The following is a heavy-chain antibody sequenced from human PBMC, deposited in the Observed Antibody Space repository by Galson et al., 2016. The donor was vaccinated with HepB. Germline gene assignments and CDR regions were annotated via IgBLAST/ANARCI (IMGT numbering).Heavy chain of an antibody. CDR3: ARARDRYGSGGPLDY. Sequence: LRLSCAASGFTFSLFAIHWVRQAPGKGLEWVAMISYDGSNKYYADSVKGRFTISRDNPKNTLYLQMDSLRIEDTAIYSCARARDRYGSGGPLDYWGQGNLVTVSS. CDR1: GFTFSLFA. D-gene: IGHD3-10*01. CDR2: ISYDGSNK. V-gene: IGHV3-30-3*01. J-gene: IGHJ4*02.